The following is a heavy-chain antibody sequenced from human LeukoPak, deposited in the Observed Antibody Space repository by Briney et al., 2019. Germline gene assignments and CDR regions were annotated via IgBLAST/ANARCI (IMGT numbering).Heavy chain of an antibody. CDR2: ISYDGSNK. Sequence: GRSLRLSCAASGFTFSSYAMHWVRQAPGKGLEWVAVISYDGSNKYYADSVKGRFTISRDNSKNTLYLQMNSLRAEDTAVYYCARDWAATDYFDYWGQGTLVTVSS. D-gene: IGHD2-15*01. CDR3: ARDWAATDYFDY. V-gene: IGHV3-30*04. CDR1: GFTFSSYA. J-gene: IGHJ4*02.